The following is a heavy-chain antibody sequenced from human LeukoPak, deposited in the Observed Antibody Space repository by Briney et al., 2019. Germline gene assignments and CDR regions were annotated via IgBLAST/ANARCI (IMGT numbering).Heavy chain of an antibody. V-gene: IGHV1-69*01. Sequence: GASVKVSCKAFGGTFSSYAISWVRQAPGQGLEWMGGIIPIFGTANYAQKFQGRVTITADESTSTAYMELSSLGSEDTAVYYCARDYYDSSGLLVWGQGTLVTVSS. J-gene: IGHJ4*02. CDR1: GGTFSSYA. D-gene: IGHD3-22*01. CDR2: IIPIFGTA. CDR3: ARDYYDSSGLLV.